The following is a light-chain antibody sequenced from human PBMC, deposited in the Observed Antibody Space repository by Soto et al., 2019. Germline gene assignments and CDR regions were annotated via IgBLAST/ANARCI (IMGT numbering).Light chain of an antibody. V-gene: IGKV3-11*01. Sequence: EIVLTQSPATLSLSPGERATLSCSASQSVSSYFAWYQQKPGQPPRLLIYDTSNRATGTPARFSGSGSGTDFTLTISRLEPEDFAVYYCQQRSNWPLTFGQGNKVEI. CDR3: QQRSNWPLT. J-gene: IGKJ1*01. CDR1: QSVSSY. CDR2: DTS.